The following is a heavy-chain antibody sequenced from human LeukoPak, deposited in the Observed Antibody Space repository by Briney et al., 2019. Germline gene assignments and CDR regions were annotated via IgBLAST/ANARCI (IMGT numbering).Heavy chain of an antibody. V-gene: IGHV1-8*03. CDR3: ARGGDYYDSSGFDY. CDR2: MNPNSGNT. D-gene: IGHD3-22*01. Sequence: ASVKVSCKASGSTFTSYDINWVRQATGQGLEWMGWMNPNSGNTGYAQKFQGRVTITRNTPISTAYMELSSLRSEDTAVYYCARGGDYYDSSGFDYWGQGTLVTVSS. J-gene: IGHJ4*02. CDR1: GSTFTSYD.